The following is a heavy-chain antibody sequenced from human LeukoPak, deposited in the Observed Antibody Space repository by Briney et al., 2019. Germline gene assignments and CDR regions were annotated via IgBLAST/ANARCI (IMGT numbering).Heavy chain of an antibody. CDR2: INHSGST. V-gene: IGHV4-34*01. CDR1: GDSISSYY. CDR3: ARGYRGYSHAYAWFDY. D-gene: IGHD5-18*01. Sequence: SETLSLTCTVSGDSISSYYWSWIRQPPGKGLEWIGEINHSGSTNYNPSLKSRVTISVDTSKNQFSLKLSSVTAADTALYYCARGYRGYSHAYAWFDYWGQGTLVTVSS. J-gene: IGHJ4*02.